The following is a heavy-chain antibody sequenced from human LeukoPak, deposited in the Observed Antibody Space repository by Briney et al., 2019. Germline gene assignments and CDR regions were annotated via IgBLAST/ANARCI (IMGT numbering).Heavy chain of an antibody. CDR2: IYYSGST. CDR3: ARAADYDSSGYYYDRNAFDI. D-gene: IGHD3-22*01. V-gene: IGHV4-59*01. Sequence: SETLSLTCTVSGGSISSYYWSWIRQPPGKGLEWIGYIYYSGSTNYNPSLKSRVTISVDTSKNQFSLKLSSVTAADTAVYYCARAADYDSSGYYYDRNAFDIWGQGTMVTVSS. CDR1: GGSISSYY. J-gene: IGHJ3*02.